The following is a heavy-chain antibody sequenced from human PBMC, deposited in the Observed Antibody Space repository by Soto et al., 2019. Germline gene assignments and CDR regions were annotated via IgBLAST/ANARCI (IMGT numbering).Heavy chain of an antibody. CDR2: ISSSSSYT. D-gene: IGHD3-10*01. V-gene: IGHV3-11*06. J-gene: IGHJ4*02. CDR1: GFTFSDYY. CDR3: AREGIYGSGTQGH. Sequence: GGSLRLSCAASGFTFSDYYMSWIRQAPGKGLEWVSYISSSSSYTNYADSVKGRFTISRDNAKNSLYLQMNSLRAEDTAVYYCAREGIYGSGTQGHWGEGTLVTVSS.